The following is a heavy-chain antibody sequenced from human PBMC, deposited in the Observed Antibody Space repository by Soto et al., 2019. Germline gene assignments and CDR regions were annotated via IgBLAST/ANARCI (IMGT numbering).Heavy chain of an antibody. J-gene: IGHJ3*02. CDR3: ARGEDFGVVTDAFDI. Sequence: SETLSLTCAVSSGSISSSNWWSWVRQPPGKGLEWIGEIYHSGSTNYNPSLKSRVTISVDKSKNQFSLKLSSVTAADTAVYYCARGEDFGVVTDAFDIWGQGTMVTGSS. CDR1: SGSISSSNW. CDR2: IYHSGST. V-gene: IGHV4-4*02. D-gene: IGHD3-3*01.